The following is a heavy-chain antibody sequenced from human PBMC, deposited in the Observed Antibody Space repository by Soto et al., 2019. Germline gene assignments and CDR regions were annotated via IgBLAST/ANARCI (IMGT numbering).Heavy chain of an antibody. CDR1: GDRFPTYW. D-gene: IGHD6-19*01. CDR2: IYPGDSTT. V-gene: IGHV5-51*01. Sequence: PGESLKISGDVSGDRFPTYWFGWVRQMSGKGLEWVGIIYPGDSTTRYSPSFQGQVTMSVDKSINTAYLQWSSLRASDTAMYYCARSYASGWNGPPHFYGMDVWGQGNTVTVSS. J-gene: IGHJ6*02. CDR3: ARSYASGWNGPPHFYGMDV.